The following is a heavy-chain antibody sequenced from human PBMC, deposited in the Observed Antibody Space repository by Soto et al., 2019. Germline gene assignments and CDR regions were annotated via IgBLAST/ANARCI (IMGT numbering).Heavy chain of an antibody. D-gene: IGHD3-3*01. Sequence: QAQLVQSGAEVKKPGASVKVSCKASGYTFTSYDINWVRQAPGQGLEWLGWMDPNSGSTGYAQNFQGRVTMTRNISINTAHMELSSLRSEDTAVYYCARERKFDFWRKGLDVCGQGTTVTVSS. CDR2: MDPNSGST. J-gene: IGHJ6*02. CDR3: ARERKFDFWRKGLDV. V-gene: IGHV1-8*01. CDR1: GYTFTSYD.